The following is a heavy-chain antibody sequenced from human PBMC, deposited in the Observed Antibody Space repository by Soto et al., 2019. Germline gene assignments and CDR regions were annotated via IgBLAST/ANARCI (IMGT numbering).Heavy chain of an antibody. V-gene: IGHV3-23*01. CDR1: GYSFGDSA. CDR2: VNPDGSDT. Sequence: PGGSLRLSCAASGYSFGDSAMSWVRQPPGKGLEWLAAVNPDGSDTFYADSVKGRFTISRDNSQNTVNLQMKSLRVEDTAVYYCSREIAYYPDSWGQGTLVTVSS. CDR3: SREIAYYPDS. J-gene: IGHJ4*02. D-gene: IGHD1-26*01.